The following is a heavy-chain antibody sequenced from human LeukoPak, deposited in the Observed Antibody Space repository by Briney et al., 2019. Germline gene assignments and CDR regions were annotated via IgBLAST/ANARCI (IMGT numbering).Heavy chain of an antibody. CDR3: ARQYYYDSSGYFDY. CDR2: IYYSGDT. V-gene: IGHV4-59*08. J-gene: IGHJ4*02. CDR1: GGSISNYF. Sequence: SETLSLTCTVSGGSISNYFWSWIRQPPGKGLEWIAYIYYSGDTNYNPSLKSRVTISVDTSKNQFSLKLSSVTAADTAVYYCARQYYYDSSGYFDYWGQGTLVTVSS. D-gene: IGHD3-22*01.